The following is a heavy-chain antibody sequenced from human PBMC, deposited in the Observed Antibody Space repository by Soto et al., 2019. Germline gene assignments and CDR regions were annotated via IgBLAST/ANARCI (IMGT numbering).Heavy chain of an antibody. D-gene: IGHD5-12*01. V-gene: IGHV3-23*01. J-gene: IGHJ4*02. Sequence: HPGGSLRLSCAASGFTFSSYAMSWVRQAPGKGLEWVSAISGSGGSTYYADSVKGRFTISRDNSKNTLYLQMNSLRAEDTAVYYCAKEGGYSGYDYGLSAVWGQGTLVTVSS. CDR2: ISGSGGST. CDR1: GFTFSSYA. CDR3: AKEGGYSGYDYGLSAV.